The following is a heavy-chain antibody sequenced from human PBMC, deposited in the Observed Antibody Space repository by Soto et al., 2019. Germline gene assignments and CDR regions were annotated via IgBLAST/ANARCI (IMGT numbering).Heavy chain of an antibody. CDR3: AVFIVGATARLDY. CDR2: IIPIFGTA. V-gene: IGHV1-69*13. Sequence: SVKVSCKASGGTFSSYAISWVRQAPGQGLEWMGGIIPIFGTANYAQKFQGRVTITADESTSTAYMELSSLRSEDTAVYYCAVFIVGATARLDYWGQGTLVTVSS. D-gene: IGHD1-26*01. J-gene: IGHJ4*02. CDR1: GGTFSSYA.